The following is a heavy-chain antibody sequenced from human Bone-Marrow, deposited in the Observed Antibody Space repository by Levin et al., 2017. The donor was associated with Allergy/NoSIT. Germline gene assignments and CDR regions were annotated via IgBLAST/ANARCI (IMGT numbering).Heavy chain of an antibody. J-gene: IGHJ4*02. CDR3: ARGGRWCFSYYCDD. CDR1: GGSFTGYF. D-gene: IGHD2-8*02. V-gene: IGHV4-34*01. Sequence: PSETLSLTCAVDGGSFTGYFWTWIRQPPGKGLEWIGEINHSGSTKYNPSLTSRVTISLDTSKKEFSLNLSSVTAADPAVVYCARGGRWCFSYYCDDRGQGTRVAVSS. CDR2: INHSGST.